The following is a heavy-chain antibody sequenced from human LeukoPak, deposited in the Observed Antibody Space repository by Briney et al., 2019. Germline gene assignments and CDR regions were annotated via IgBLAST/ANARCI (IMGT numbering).Heavy chain of an antibody. Sequence: GGSLRLSCAASGFTVSSNYMSWVRQAPGKGLEWVSAISGSGGSTYYADSVKGRFTISRDNSKNTLYLQMNSLRAEDTAVYYCAKDNTGNGAFDIWGQGTMVTVSS. J-gene: IGHJ3*02. D-gene: IGHD7-27*01. CDR3: AKDNTGNGAFDI. CDR1: GFTVSSNY. V-gene: IGHV3-23*01. CDR2: ISGSGGST.